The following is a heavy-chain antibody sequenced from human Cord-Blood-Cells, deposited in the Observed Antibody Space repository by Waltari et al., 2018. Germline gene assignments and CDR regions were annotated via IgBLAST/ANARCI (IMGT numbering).Heavy chain of an antibody. CDR1: GFTFSSYA. Sequence: EVQLLESGGGLVQPGGFLSLSCAASGFTFSSYALSWVRQAPGKGLEWVSAISGSGGSTYYADSVKGRFTISRDNSKNTLYLQMNSLRAEDTAVYYCAKDPYDILTGYYIAFDIWGQGTMVTVSS. CDR3: AKDPYDILTGYYIAFDI. V-gene: IGHV3-23*01. D-gene: IGHD3-9*01. J-gene: IGHJ3*02. CDR2: ISGSGGST.